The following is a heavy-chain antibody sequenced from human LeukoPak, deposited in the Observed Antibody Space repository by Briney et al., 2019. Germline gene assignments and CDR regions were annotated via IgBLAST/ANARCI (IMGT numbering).Heavy chain of an antibody. CDR3: ARPSLRGWFAY. CDR1: GYTFTSYG. J-gene: IGHJ4*02. V-gene: IGHV1-18*01. D-gene: IGHD3-10*01. CDR2: ICAYNGNT. Sequence: AASVKVSCKASGYTFTSYGISWVRRAPGQGLEWMGWICAYNGNTNYAQKLQGRVTMTTDTSTSTAYMELRSLRSDDTAVYYCARPSLRGWFAYWGQGTLVTVSS.